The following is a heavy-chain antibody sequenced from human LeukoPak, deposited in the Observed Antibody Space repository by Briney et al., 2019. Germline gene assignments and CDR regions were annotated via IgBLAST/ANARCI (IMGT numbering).Heavy chain of an antibody. J-gene: IGHJ5*02. Sequence: SETLSLTCTASGYSISSGYYWGWIRQPPGKGLEWIGSIYHSGSTYYNPSLKSRVTISVDTSKNQFSLKLSSVTAADTAVYYCARDGSAAYYDFWSGQNNWFDPWGQGTLVTVSS. D-gene: IGHD3-3*01. CDR1: GYSISSGYY. CDR3: ARDGSAAYYDFWSGQNNWFDP. CDR2: IYHSGST. V-gene: IGHV4-38-2*02.